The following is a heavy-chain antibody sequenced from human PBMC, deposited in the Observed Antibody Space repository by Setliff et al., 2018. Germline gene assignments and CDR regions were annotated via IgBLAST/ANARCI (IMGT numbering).Heavy chain of an antibody. CDR1: GDSIIGYY. D-gene: IGHD2-21*01. Sequence: PSETLSLTCKVSGDSIIGYYWSWIRQSPGKGLDWIGYVSSSGSPNYSPSFKSRVTMSIDTSKNQFSLKLSSVTASDTAVYYCARLYHKENSADFRRAPFDVWGQGIRVTVSS. CDR3: ARLYHKENSADFRRAPFDV. V-gene: IGHV4-59*01. CDR2: VSSSGSP. J-gene: IGHJ3*01.